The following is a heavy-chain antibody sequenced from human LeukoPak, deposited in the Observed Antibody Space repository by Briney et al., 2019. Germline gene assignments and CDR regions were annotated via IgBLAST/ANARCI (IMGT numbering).Heavy chain of an antibody. D-gene: IGHD3-10*01. CDR3: ARARVWFGELFPHQFSGAFDI. J-gene: IGHJ3*02. CDR1: GGSFSGYY. V-gene: IGHV4-34*01. CDR2: INHSGST. Sequence: SETLSLTCAVYGGSFSGYYWSWIRRPPGKGLEWIGEINHSGSTNYNPSLKSRVTISVDTSKNQFSLKLSSVTAADTAVYYCARARVWFGELFPHQFSGAFDIWGQGTMVTVPS.